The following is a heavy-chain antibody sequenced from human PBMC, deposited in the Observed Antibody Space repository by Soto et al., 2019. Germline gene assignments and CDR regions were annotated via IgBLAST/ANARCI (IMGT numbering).Heavy chain of an antibody. Sequence: SLRLSCAASGFTFSSYCMSWVRQAPGKWLEWVANIKQDGSEKYYVDSVKGRFTISRDNAKNSLYLQMNSLRAEDTAVYYCAREGLVPAAMALGYGMDVWGQGTTVTVSS. J-gene: IGHJ6*02. D-gene: IGHD2-2*01. CDR3: AREGLVPAAMALGYGMDV. V-gene: IGHV3-7*01. CDR1: GFTFSSYC. CDR2: IKQDGSEK.